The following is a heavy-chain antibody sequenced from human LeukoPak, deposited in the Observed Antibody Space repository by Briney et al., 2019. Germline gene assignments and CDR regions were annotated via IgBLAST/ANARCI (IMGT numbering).Heavy chain of an antibody. CDR1: GFTVSSNY. D-gene: IGHD1-26*01. CDR2: IYSGGST. Sequence: GGSLRLSCAASGFTVSSNYMSWVRQAPGKGLEWVSVIYSGGSTYYADSVKGRFTISRDNSKNTLYLQMNSLRAEDTAVYYCARVGHIVGATTGFDYWGQGTLVTVSP. CDR3: ARVGHIVGATTGFDY. J-gene: IGHJ4*02. V-gene: IGHV3-53*01.